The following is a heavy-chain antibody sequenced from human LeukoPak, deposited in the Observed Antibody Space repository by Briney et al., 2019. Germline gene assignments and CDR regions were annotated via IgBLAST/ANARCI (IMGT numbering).Heavy chain of an antibody. CDR2: IYYTGTT. Sequence: SETLSLTCIVSGGSLNSPNYYWGWLRQPPGKGLEWIGTIYYTGTTYYNPPLKSRLTISVDTSKNQLSLKLTSVTAADTAVYYCARHDYYGSLNWFDPWGQGTLITVSS. D-gene: IGHD3-10*01. J-gene: IGHJ5*02. CDR1: GGSLNSPNYY. V-gene: IGHV4-39*01. CDR3: ARHDYYGSLNWFDP.